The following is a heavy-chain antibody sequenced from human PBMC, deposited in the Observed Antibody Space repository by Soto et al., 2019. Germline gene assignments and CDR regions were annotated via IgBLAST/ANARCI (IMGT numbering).Heavy chain of an antibody. J-gene: IGHJ5*02. CDR1: TFTFSTYA. CDR3: AKWVAATPNWFDP. V-gene: IGHV3-23*01. Sequence: EVPLLESGGDLVQPGGSLRLSCAASTFTFSTYAMSWVRQAPGRGLEWVSSISGSGASTYYADSVKGRFTISRDNSKSIVFLQMTSLRAEDTAIYYCAKWVAATPNWFDPWGQGTLVTVSS. D-gene: IGHD2-15*01. CDR2: ISGSGAST.